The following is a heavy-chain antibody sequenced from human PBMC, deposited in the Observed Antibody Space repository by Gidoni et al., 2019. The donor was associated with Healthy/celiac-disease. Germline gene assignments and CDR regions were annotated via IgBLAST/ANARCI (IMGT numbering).Heavy chain of an antibody. V-gene: IGHV4-34*01. CDR2: INHSGST. Sequence: QVQLQQWGAGLLKPSETLSLTCAVYGGSFSGYYWTWIRQPPGKGLEWIGEINHSGSTNYNPSLKSRVTISVDTSKNQFSLKLSSVTAADTAVYYCARVVGVAAGTLWGVSRHDMDVWGQGTTVTVSS. D-gene: IGHD6-13*01. CDR1: GGSFSGYY. CDR3: ARVVGVAAGTLWGVSRHDMDV. J-gene: IGHJ6*02.